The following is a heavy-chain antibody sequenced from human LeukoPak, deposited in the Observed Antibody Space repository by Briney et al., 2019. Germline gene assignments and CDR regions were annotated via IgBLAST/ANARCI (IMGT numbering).Heavy chain of an antibody. D-gene: IGHD4-17*01. CDR2: IRYDESNK. J-gene: IGHJ4*02. CDR3: VKDLTTVTTQGDY. CDR1: GFTFSSYG. V-gene: IGHV3-30*02. Sequence: GGSLRLSCAASGFTFSSYGMHWVRQAPGKGLGWVAFIRYDESNKYYADSVKGRFTISRDNSKNTLYLQMNTLRADDTAVYYCVKDLTTVTTQGDYWGQGTLVTVSS.